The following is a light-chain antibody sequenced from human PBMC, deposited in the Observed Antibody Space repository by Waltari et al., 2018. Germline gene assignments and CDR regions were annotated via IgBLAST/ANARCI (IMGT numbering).Light chain of an antibody. CDR2: AAS. CDR1: QGIRND. CDR3: LQDYNYPHT. V-gene: IGKV1-6*01. J-gene: IGKJ1*01. Sequence: AIQMTQSPSSLSASVGDRITITCRASQGIRNDLGWYQQKPGKAPNLLVYAASSLQSGVPSRFSGSGSGTDFTLTISSLQPEDFATYYCLQDYNYPHTFGQGTKVEIK.